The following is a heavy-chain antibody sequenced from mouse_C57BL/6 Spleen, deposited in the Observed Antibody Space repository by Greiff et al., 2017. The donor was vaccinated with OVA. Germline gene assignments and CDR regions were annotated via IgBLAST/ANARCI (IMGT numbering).Heavy chain of an antibody. CDR2: IYPGSGST. D-gene: IGHD2-1*01. J-gene: IGHJ2*01. Sequence: QVQLQQPGAELVKPGASVKMSCKASGYTFTSYCITWVKQRPGQGLEWIGDIYPGSGSTNYNEKFKSKATLTVDTSSSTAYMQLSSLTSEDSAVYYCARMVYGNFYFDYWGQGTTLTVSS. V-gene: IGHV1-55*01. CDR3: ARMVYGNFYFDY. CDR1: GYTFTSYC.